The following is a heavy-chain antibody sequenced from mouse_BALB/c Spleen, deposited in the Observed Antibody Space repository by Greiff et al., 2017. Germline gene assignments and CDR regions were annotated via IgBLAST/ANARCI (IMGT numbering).Heavy chain of an antibody. J-gene: IGHJ4*01. CDR2: IYPGNVNT. CDR1: GYTFTSYF. V-gene: IGHV1S56*01. Sequence: VQLQQSGPELVKPGASVRISCKASGYTFTSYFIHWVKQRPGQGLEWIGWIYPGNVNTKYNEKFKGKATLTADKSSSTAYMQLSSLTSEDSAVYFCARGGNYVGMDYWGQGTSVTVSS. D-gene: IGHD2-1*01. CDR3: ARGGNYVGMDY.